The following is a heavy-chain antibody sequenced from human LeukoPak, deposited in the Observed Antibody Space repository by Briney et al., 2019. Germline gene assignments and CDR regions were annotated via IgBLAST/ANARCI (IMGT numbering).Heavy chain of an antibody. Sequence: PGGSLRLSCAAFGFAFSGYWMHWVRQAPGKGLVWLSRINGDGYSISYADSVKGRFTISRDNAKNSLYLQMNSLRAEDTAVYYCARDRHRGVWGSYNDAFDIWGQGTMVTVSS. CDR3: ARDRHRGVWGSYNDAFDI. CDR1: GFAFSGYW. CDR2: INGDGYSI. J-gene: IGHJ3*02. V-gene: IGHV3-74*01. D-gene: IGHD3-16*01.